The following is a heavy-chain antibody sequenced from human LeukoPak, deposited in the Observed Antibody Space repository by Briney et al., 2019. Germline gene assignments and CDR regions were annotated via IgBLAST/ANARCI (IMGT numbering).Heavy chain of an antibody. CDR1: GGSFSGYY. V-gene: IGHV4-34*01. Sequence: SETLSLTCAVYGGSFSGYYWSWIRQPPGKGLEWIGEINHSGRTNYNPSLKSRVTISVDTSKNKFSLKLSSVTAADTAVYYCARQNYGAAPLRYWGQGTLVTVSS. CDR3: ARQNYGAAPLRY. J-gene: IGHJ4*02. CDR2: INHSGRT. D-gene: IGHD4/OR15-4a*01.